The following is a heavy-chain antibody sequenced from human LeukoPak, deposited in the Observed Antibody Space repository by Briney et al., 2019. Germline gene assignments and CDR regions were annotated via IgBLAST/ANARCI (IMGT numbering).Heavy chain of an antibody. J-gene: IGHJ6*03. V-gene: IGHV3-7*01. Sequence: HPGGSLRLSCAASGFTFSNYWMSWVRQAPGKGLEWVANIKQDGSEKYYVDSMKGRFTFSRDNAKNSLYLQMNSLRAEDTAVYYCARAYYGSGTYYNVKGYYSYMDVWGKGTTVTVSS. CDR3: ARAYYGSGTYYNVKGYYSYMDV. CDR2: IKQDGSEK. D-gene: IGHD3-10*01. CDR1: GFTFSNYW.